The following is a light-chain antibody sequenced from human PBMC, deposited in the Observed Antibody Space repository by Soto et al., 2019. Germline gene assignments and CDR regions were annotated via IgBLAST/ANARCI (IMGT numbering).Light chain of an antibody. Sequence: EIVLTQSPGTLSLSPGERATLSCRASQSVSSSYLAWYQQKPGQAPRLLIYAASTKATGIPDRFSGSGSGTDFTLTISRPEPEDLAVYYCQQYGSLPRTFGQGTKVDIK. CDR3: QQYGSLPRT. CDR2: AAS. V-gene: IGKV3-20*01. J-gene: IGKJ1*01. CDR1: QSVSSSY.